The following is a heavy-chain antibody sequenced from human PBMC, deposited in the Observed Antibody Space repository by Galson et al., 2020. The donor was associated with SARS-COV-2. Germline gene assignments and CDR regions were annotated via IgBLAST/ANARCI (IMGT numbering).Heavy chain of an antibody. CDR3: TTVGGGDIVVVPAAISYDYYGMDV. J-gene: IGHJ6*02. V-gene: IGHV3-15*01. D-gene: IGHD2-2*01. Sequence: GGSLRLFCAASGFTFSNAWMSWVRQAPGKGLEWVGRIKSKTDGGTTDYAAPVKGRFTISRDDSKNTLYLQMNSLKTEDTAVYYCTTVGGGDIVVVPAAISYDYYGMDVWGQGTTVTVSS. CDR1: GFTFSNAW. CDR2: IKSKTDGGTT.